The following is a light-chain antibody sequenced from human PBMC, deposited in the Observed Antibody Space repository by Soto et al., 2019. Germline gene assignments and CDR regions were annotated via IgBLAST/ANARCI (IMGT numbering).Light chain of an antibody. CDR3: QQGFSTPRT. Sequence: DIQMTQSPSSLSASVGDRVTITCRASQSISSYLNWYQQKPEKAPELLIYAASSLQSGVPSRFSGSGSGTDFTLTISSLQPEDFATYYCQQGFSTPRTFGQGTKLEIK. V-gene: IGKV1-39*01. J-gene: IGKJ2*01. CDR1: QSISSY. CDR2: AAS.